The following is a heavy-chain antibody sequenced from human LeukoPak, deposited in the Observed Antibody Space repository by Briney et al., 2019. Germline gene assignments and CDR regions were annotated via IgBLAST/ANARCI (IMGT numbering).Heavy chain of an antibody. CDR3: ARDKFCSDTGSCNIGLFDF. V-gene: IGHV4-34*01. CDR1: GGSFSGYY. D-gene: IGHD2-15*01. J-gene: IGHJ4*02. CDR2: INHRGSS. Sequence: SETLSLTCGVFGGSFSGYYWTWLRQPPGKGLEWIGQINHRGSSHYKPSLRSRVTISVDPSKTQFSLKLTSVTAADTAVYYCARDKFCSDTGSCNIGLFDFWGQGALVTVSS.